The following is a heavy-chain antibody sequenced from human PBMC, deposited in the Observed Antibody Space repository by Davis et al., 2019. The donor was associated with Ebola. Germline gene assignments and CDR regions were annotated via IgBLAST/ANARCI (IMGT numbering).Heavy chain of an antibody. CDR1: GYTFTSYA. V-gene: IGHV1-3*01. Sequence: ASVKVSCKASGYTFTSYAMHWVRQAPGQRLEWMGWINAGNGNTKYSQKFQGRVTITRDTSASTAYMELSSLRSEDTAVYYCAREWSGSLGPFDYWGQGTLVAVSS. D-gene: IGHD3-3*01. CDR2: INAGNGNT. J-gene: IGHJ4*02. CDR3: AREWSGSLGPFDY.